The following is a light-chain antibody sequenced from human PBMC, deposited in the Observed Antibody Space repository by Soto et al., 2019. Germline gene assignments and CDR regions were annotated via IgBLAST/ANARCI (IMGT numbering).Light chain of an antibody. J-gene: IGKJ5*01. Sequence: EVVFTQSPGTLTSSPGERATLSCRASQSVISSYLAWYQRKPGQAPRVLMYGASSRATGILARFSGSGFGTNFTLTICSRQSEDFAVDRCQEYNNWTITFGQGTRLEI. CDR1: QSVISSY. CDR3: QEYNNWTIT. CDR2: GAS. V-gene: IGKV3-20*01.